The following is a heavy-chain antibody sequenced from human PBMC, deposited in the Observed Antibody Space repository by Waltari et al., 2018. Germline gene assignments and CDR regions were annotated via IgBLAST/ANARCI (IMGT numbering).Heavy chain of an antibody. V-gene: IGHV4-61*02. CDR2: IYTSGST. CDR3: AATIEDYYYYMDV. CDR1: GGSIRSGRYY. J-gene: IGHJ6*03. D-gene: IGHD5-12*01. Sequence: QVQLQESGPGLVKPSQTLSLTCTVSGGSIRSGRYYCSWIRQPAGKGLEWIGRIYTSGSTNYNPSLKSRVTISVDTSKNQFSLKLSSVTAADTAVYYCAATIEDYYYYMDVWGKGTTVTVSS.